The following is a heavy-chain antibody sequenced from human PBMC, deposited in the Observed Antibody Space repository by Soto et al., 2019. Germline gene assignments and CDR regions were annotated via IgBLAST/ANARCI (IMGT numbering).Heavy chain of an antibody. V-gene: IGHV3-21*01. J-gene: IGHJ4*02. CDR2: ISSSSTYI. CDR3: ATNRRDGYNHFDY. CDR1: GFTFSSYS. Sequence: ESGGGLVKPGGSLRLSCAASGFTFSSYSMNWVRQAPGKGLEWVSSISSSSTYIYYADSVKGRFTISRDNARNSVYLQMNSLRAEDTAVYYCATNRRDGYNHFDYWGQGSLVTVSS. D-gene: IGHD5-12*01.